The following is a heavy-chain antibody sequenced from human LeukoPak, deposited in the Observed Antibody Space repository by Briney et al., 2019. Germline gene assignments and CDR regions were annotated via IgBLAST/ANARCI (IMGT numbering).Heavy chain of an antibody. Sequence: SDTLSLTCAVSGGSISSYYWSWLRQPPGKGLEWIGYVYYSGNTNYNPSLKTRVTISIDTSKNQFSLRLRSVTAADTAIYYCARVGEGCFDHWGQGTLATVSS. CDR1: GGSISSYY. CDR2: VYYSGNT. J-gene: IGHJ4*02. CDR3: ARVGEGCFDH. D-gene: IGHD1-26*01. V-gene: IGHV4-59*07.